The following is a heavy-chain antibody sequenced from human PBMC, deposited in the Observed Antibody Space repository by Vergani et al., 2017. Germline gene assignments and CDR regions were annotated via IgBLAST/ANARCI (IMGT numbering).Heavy chain of an antibody. CDR3: AKDIGELNDFWSGYYTYYYYYMDV. J-gene: IGHJ6*03. CDR2: ISYDGSNK. D-gene: IGHD3-3*01. CDR1: GFTFSSYG. V-gene: IGHV3-30*18. Sequence: QVQLVESGGGVVQPGRSLRLSCAASGFTFSSYGMHWVRQAPGKGLEWVAVISYDGSNKYYADSVKGRFTISRDNSKNTLYLQMNSLRAEDTAVYYCAKDIGELNDFWSGYYTYYYYYMDVWGKGTTVTVSS.